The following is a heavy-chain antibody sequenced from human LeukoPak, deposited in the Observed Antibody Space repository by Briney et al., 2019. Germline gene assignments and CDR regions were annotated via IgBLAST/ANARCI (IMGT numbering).Heavy chain of an antibody. J-gene: IGHJ3*02. CDR2: ISGSGGST. CDR1: GFTFSSYA. Sequence: PGGCLRLSCAASGFTFSSYAMSWVRQPPGKGLEWVSAISGSGGSTYYEDSVKGRFTISRDNSKNSLYLQMNSLRAEDTAVYYCVRDTFSPDAFDIWGQGTMVTVSS. CDR3: VRDTFSPDAFDI. D-gene: IGHD3-16*01. V-gene: IGHV3-23*01.